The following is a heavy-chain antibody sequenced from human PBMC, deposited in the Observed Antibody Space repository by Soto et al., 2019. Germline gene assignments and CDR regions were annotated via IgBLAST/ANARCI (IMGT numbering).Heavy chain of an antibody. J-gene: IGHJ4*02. D-gene: IGHD3-22*01. CDR3: ARGGRKWLLRYFDY. CDR1: GGSFSGYY. V-gene: IGHV4-34*01. CDR2: INHSGST. Sequence: PSETLSLTCAVYGGSFSGYYWRWIRQPPGKGLEWIGEINHSGSTNYNPSLKSRVTISVDTSKNQFSLKLSSVTAADTAVYYCARGGRKWLLRYFDYWGQGTLVTVSS.